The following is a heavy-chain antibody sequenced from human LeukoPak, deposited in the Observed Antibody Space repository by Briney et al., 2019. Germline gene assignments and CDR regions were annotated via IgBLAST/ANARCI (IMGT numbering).Heavy chain of an antibody. J-gene: IGHJ3*02. V-gene: IGHV4-59*12. Sequence: SETLSLTCTVSGGSISSYYWSWIRQPPGKGLEWIGYIYYSGSTYYNPSLKSRVTISVDTSKNQFSLKLSSVTAADTAVYYCARTVYYGSGSGAFAIWGQGTMVTVSS. CDR2: IYYSGST. CDR3: ARTVYYGSGSGAFAI. CDR1: GGSISSYY. D-gene: IGHD3-10*01.